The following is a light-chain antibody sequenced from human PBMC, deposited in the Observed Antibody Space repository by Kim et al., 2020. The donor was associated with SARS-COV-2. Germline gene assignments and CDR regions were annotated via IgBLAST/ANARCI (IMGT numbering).Light chain of an antibody. J-gene: IGKJ4*01. CDR3: QQRSAWPLT. CDR1: QSISSN. Sequence: LSPGETATFSCRASQSISSNLVWYQQKPGQAPSLLIYDASNRATGIPARFSGSGSGTDFTLTISSLEPEDFAVYYCQQRSAWPLTFGGGTKVDIK. CDR2: DAS. V-gene: IGKV3-11*01.